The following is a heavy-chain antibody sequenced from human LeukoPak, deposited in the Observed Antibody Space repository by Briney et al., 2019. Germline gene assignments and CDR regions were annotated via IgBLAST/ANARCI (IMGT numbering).Heavy chain of an antibody. J-gene: IGHJ4*02. D-gene: IGHD6-13*01. CDR2: ISSSSSYI. V-gene: IGHV3-21*01. Sequence: PGGSLRLSCAASGFTFSSYAMSWVRQAPVKGLEWVSSISSSSSYIYYADSVKGRFTISRDNAKNSLYLQMNSLRAEDTAVYYCARDPSAVSAGGVYWGQGTLVTVSS. CDR3: ARDPSAVSAGGVY. CDR1: GFTFSSYA.